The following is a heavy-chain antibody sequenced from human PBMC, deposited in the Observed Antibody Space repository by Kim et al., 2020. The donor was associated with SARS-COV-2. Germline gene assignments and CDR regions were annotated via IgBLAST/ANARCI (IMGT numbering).Heavy chain of an antibody. CDR3: ARGGGSPTTGWLFDY. J-gene: IGHJ4*02. CDR2: ISSSSSTI. V-gene: IGHV3-48*02. Sequence: GGSLRLSCAASGFTFSSYSMNWVRQAPGKGLEWVSYISSSSSTIYYADSVKGRFTISRDNAKNSLYLQMNSLRDEDTAVYYCARGGGSPTTGWLFDYWGQGTLVTVSS. CDR1: GFTFSSYS. D-gene: IGHD1-26*01.